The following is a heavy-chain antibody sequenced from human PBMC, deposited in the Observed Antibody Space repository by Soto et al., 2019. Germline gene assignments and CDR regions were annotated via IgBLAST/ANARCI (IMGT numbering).Heavy chain of an antibody. J-gene: IGHJ3*02. CDR3: ARVSPAVAATNAFDI. CDR1: GYAFTGYY. Sequence: ASVKVSCKASGYAFTGYYMHWVRQAPGQGLEWMGWINPNSGGTNYAQKFQGRVTMTRDTSISTAYMELSRLRSDDTAVYYCARVSPAVAATNAFDIWGQGTMVTVSS. V-gene: IGHV1-2*02. D-gene: IGHD6-19*01. CDR2: INPNSGGT.